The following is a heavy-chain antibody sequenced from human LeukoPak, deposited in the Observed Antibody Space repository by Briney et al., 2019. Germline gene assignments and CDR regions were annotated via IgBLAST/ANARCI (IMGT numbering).Heavy chain of an antibody. CDR2: INHSGST. CDR3: ARDTYYYGSGIDY. D-gene: IGHD3-10*01. V-gene: IGHV4-34*01. Sequence: PSETLSLTCAVYGGAFSGYYWNGIRQPPGKGLEWIGEINHSGSTNYNPSLKSRVTISVDTSQNQFSLKLNSVTAADTAVYYCARDTYYYGSGIDYWGQGTLVTVSS. CDR1: GGAFSGYY. J-gene: IGHJ4*02.